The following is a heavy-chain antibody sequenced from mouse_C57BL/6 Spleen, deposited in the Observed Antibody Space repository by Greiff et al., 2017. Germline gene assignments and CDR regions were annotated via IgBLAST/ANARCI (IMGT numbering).Heavy chain of an antibody. CDR2: IHPDDGGT. J-gene: IGHJ1*03. Sequence: EVQLQQSGPELVKPGASVTLSCKASGYTFTDYNMDWVKQSPGKSLEWIGYIHPDDGGTNYAQKFKGKATLTVDTSSSTAYMELRSLTSEDTAVYCCARGRDYCGSRYFDVWGTGTTVTVSS. D-gene: IGHD1-1*01. CDR3: ARGRDYCGSRYFDV. CDR1: GYTFTDYN. V-gene: IGHV1-18*01.